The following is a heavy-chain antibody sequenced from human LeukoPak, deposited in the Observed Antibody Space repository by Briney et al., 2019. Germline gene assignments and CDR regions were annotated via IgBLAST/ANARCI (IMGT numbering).Heavy chain of an antibody. CDR3: ARGERLGYDFWSGYYRFDY. D-gene: IGHD3-3*01. J-gene: IGHJ4*02. V-gene: IGHV1-69*05. Sequence: SVEVSCKASGGTFSSYAISWVRQAPGQGLEWMGGIIPIFGTANYAQKFQGRVTITTDESTSTAYMELSSLRSEDTAVYYCARGERLGYDFWSGYYRFDYWGQGTLVTVSS. CDR1: GGTFSSYA. CDR2: IIPIFGTA.